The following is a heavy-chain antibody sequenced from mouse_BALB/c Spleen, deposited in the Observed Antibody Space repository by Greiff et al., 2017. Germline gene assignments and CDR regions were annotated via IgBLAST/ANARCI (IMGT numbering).Heavy chain of an antibody. D-gene: IGHD1-1*01. CDR2: IRNKANGYTT. CDR3: ARDGVVIDY. Sequence: VHLVESGGGLVQPGGSLRLSCATSGFTFTDYYMSWVRQPPGKALEWLGFIRNKANGYTTEYSASVKGRFTISRDNSQSILYLQMNTLRAEDSATYYCARDGVVIDYWGQGTTLTVSS. J-gene: IGHJ2*01. V-gene: IGHV7-3*02. CDR1: GFTFTDYY.